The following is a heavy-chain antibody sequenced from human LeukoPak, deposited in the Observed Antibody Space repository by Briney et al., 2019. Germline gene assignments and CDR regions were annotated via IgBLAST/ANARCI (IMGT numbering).Heavy chain of an antibody. CDR1: GGTFSSYA. J-gene: IGHJ4*02. CDR3: ARDQGYSSGWSLGY. Sequence: SVKVSCKASGGTFSSYAISWVRQAPGQGLEWMVRIIPIFGTANYAQKFQGRVTITTDESTSTAYMELSSLRSEDTAVYYCARDQGYSSGWSLGYWGQGTLVTVSS. D-gene: IGHD6-19*01. CDR2: IIPIFGTA. V-gene: IGHV1-69*05.